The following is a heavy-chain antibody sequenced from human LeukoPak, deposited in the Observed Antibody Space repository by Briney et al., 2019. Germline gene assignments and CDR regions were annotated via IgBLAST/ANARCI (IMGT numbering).Heavy chain of an antibody. J-gene: IGHJ4*02. CDR2: IIPIFGTA. D-gene: IGHD1-26*01. CDR1: GGTFSSYA. CDR3: ARHPRVGAQGVDY. Sequence: GASVTVSCKASGGTFSSYAISWVRQAPGQGLEWMGGIIPIFGTANYAQKFQGRVSITADESTSTAYMELSSLRSEDTAVYYCARHPRVGAQGVDYWGQGTLVTVSS. V-gene: IGHV1-69*13.